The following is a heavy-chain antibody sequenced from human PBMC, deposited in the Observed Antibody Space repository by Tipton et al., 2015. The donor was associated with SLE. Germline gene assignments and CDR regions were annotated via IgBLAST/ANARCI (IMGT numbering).Heavy chain of an antibody. Sequence: TLSLTCTVSGGSFNSYFWNWIRQPPGKGLEWIGYIYYSGSTNYNPSLKSRVTISVGTSKIQFSLKLSSVTAADTAVYYCARGSALYWYFDLWGRGTLVTVSS. CDR3: ARGSALYWYFDL. V-gene: IGHV4-59*01. CDR2: IYYSGST. J-gene: IGHJ2*01. CDR1: GGSFNSYF.